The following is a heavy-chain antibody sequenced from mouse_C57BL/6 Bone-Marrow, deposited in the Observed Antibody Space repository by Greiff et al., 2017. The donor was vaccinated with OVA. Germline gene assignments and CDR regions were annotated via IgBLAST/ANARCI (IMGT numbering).Heavy chain of an antibody. V-gene: IGHV12-3*01. J-gene: IGHJ4*01. CDR3: AGDSGYDAMDY. CDR2: ITHSGET. Sequence: QVQLQESGPGLAKPSPSLFLSCSTTGFPITSGYYWIWIRQSPGKPLECMGYITHSGETFYNPSLQSPTSFTTETSKNQSFLQLNSVTTEDTAMYDCAGDSGYDAMDYWGQGTSVTVSA. CDR1: GFPITSGYY.